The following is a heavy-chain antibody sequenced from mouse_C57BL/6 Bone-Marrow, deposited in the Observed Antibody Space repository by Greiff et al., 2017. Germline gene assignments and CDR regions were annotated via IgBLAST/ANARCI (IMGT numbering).Heavy chain of an antibody. Sequence: VQLQQSGTELVKPGASVKLSCKASGYTFTSYWMHWVKQRPGQGLEWIGNINPSNGGTNYNEKFKSKATLTVDKSSSTAYMQLSSLTSEDSAVYYCASPDLYGSSTDWYFDVWGTGTTVTVSS. J-gene: IGHJ1*03. CDR2: INPSNGGT. V-gene: IGHV1-53*01. CDR1: GYTFTSYW. D-gene: IGHD1-1*01. CDR3: ASPDLYGSSTDWYFDV.